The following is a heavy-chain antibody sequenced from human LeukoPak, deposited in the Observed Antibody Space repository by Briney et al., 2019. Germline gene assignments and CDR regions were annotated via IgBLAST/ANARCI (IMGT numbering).Heavy chain of an antibody. Sequence: GGSLRLSCAVSGFSLSDYYMSWIRQAPGKGLEWVSYISDSGTTIYYADSVEGRFTVSRDNAKNSLYLQMNSLRAEDTAVYYCAREYNHYLLIWGQGTLVTVSS. CDR2: ISDSGTTI. CDR3: AREYNHYLLI. J-gene: IGHJ4*02. V-gene: IGHV3-11*01. CDR1: GFSLSDYY. D-gene: IGHD1-14*01.